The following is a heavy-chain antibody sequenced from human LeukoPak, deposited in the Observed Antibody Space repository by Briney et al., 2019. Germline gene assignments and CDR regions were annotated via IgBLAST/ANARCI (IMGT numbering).Heavy chain of an antibody. J-gene: IGHJ4*02. Sequence: GGSLRLSCAASGFTFSSYAMSWVRQAPGKGLEWVLSISDSGGDTFYADSVQGRFTISRDNSKNTVFLQMNSLRAEDTAIYYCANGLNVPDYWGQGTLVTVSS. V-gene: IGHV3-23*01. CDR3: ANGLNVPDY. CDR1: GFTFSSYA. D-gene: IGHD3/OR15-3a*01. CDR2: ISDSGGDT.